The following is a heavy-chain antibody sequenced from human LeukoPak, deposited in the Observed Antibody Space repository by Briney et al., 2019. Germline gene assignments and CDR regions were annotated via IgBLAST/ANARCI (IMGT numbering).Heavy chain of an antibody. CDR2: IRYDGSNK. J-gene: IGHJ3*02. V-gene: IGHV3-30*02. CDR3: AKETPYSSSTDACDI. D-gene: IGHD6-6*01. Sequence: GGSLRLSCAASGFTFSSYGMHWVRQAPGKGLEWVAFIRYDGSNKYYADSVKGRFTISRDNSKNTLYLQMNSLRAEDTAVYYCAKETPYSSSTDACDIWGQGTMVTVSS. CDR1: GFTFSSYG.